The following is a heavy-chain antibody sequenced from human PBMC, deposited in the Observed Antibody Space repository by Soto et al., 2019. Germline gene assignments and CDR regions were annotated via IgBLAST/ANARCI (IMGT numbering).Heavy chain of an antibody. CDR2: ISYTEANQ. J-gene: IGHJ4*02. V-gene: IGHV3-30-3*01. CDR3: ARETFLYSRGAYYDH. CDR1: GFTFSTYA. Sequence: QVRLVESGGGAVQPGDSLRLSCDASGFTFSTYALHWVRQAPGKVLEWVAFISYTEANQYYADSVKGRFTVSRDNSTNIASLQMTSFKPDDSAAYYCARETFLYSRGAYYDHWGQGTLVTVSS. D-gene: IGHD4-4*01.